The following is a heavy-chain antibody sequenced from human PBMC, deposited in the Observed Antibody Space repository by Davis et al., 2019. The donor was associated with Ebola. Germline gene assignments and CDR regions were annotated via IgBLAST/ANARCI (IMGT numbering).Heavy chain of an antibody. D-gene: IGHD3-3*01. CDR2: IFPEDSNT. Sequence: GESLKISCKASGYSFTSYYIAWVRQMPGKGLEWMGVIFPEDSNTKYSPSFQGQVTISADKSISTAYLQLSSLKASDTAMYYCAKPSHRFTEEYGMDVWGQGTTVTVSS. CDR3: AKPSHRFTEEYGMDV. J-gene: IGHJ6*02. CDR1: GYSFTSYY. V-gene: IGHV5-51*01.